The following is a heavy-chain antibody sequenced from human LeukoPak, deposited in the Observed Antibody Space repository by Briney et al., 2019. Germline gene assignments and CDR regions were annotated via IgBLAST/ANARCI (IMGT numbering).Heavy chain of an antibody. CDR2: IYHSGST. V-gene: IGHV4-4*02. CDR3: ARGGGDYDILTGDYGMDV. D-gene: IGHD3-9*01. J-gene: IGHJ6*02. CDR1: GGSISSSNW. Sequence: PSGTLSLTCAVSGGSISSSNWWSWVRQPPGKGLEWIGEIYHSGSTNYNPSLKSRVTISVDKSKNQFSLKLSSVTAADTAVYYCARGGGDYDILTGDYGMDVWGQGTTVTVSS.